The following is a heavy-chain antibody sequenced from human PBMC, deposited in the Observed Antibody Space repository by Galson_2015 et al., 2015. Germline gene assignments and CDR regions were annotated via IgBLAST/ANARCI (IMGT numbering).Heavy chain of an antibody. J-gene: IGHJ6*02. D-gene: IGHD3-3*01. CDR2: ISYDGSNK. CDR3: ARDLYDFWSGYYPYGMDV. Sequence: SLRLSCAASGFTFSSYGMHWVRQAPGKGLEWVAVISYDGSNKYYADSAKGRFTISRDNSKNTLYLQMNSLRAEDTAVYYCARDLYDFWSGYYPYGMDVWGQGTRVTVSS. V-gene: IGHV3-30*03. CDR1: GFTFSSYG.